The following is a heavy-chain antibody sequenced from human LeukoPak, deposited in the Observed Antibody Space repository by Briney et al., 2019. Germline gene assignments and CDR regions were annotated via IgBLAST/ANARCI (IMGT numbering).Heavy chain of an antibody. CDR3: ARDRARQYSSGRTIYYYGMDV. V-gene: IGHV3-30*02. CDR2: IRYDGSNK. D-gene: IGHD6-19*01. Sequence: PGGSLRLSCAASGFTFSSYGMHWVRQAPGKGLEWVAFIRYDGSNKYYADSVKGRFTISRDNSKNTLYLQMNSLRAEDAAVYYCARDRARQYSSGRTIYYYGMDVWGQGTTVTVSS. J-gene: IGHJ6*02. CDR1: GFTFSSYG.